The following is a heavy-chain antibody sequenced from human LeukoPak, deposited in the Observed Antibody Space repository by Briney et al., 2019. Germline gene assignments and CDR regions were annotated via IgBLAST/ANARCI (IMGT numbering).Heavy chain of an antibody. Sequence: ASVKVSCKTSGYIFTDHDINWVRQATGQGLEWLGWMSPNSGDTGYAQKFQGRVTMTSDSSISTAYMELSSLRSEDTAIYYCVRTPPNWGFDYWGQGTLVTVSS. CDR2: MSPNSGDT. CDR1: GYIFTDHD. D-gene: IGHD7-27*01. J-gene: IGHJ4*02. CDR3: VRTPPNWGFDY. V-gene: IGHV1-8*01.